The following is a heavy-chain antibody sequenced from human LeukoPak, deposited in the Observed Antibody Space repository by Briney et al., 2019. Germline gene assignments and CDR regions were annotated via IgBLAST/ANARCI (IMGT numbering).Heavy chain of an antibody. J-gene: IGHJ4*02. Sequence: PGGSLRLSCAASGFTFSSYSMNWVRQAPGKGLEWVSYISSSSSTIYYADSVKGRFTISRDNAKNSLYLQMNSLRAEDTAVYYCARAPRHFDWFAFDYWGQGTLVTVSS. CDR1: GFTFSSYS. CDR3: ARAPRHFDWFAFDY. D-gene: IGHD3-9*01. V-gene: IGHV3-48*04. CDR2: ISSSSSTI.